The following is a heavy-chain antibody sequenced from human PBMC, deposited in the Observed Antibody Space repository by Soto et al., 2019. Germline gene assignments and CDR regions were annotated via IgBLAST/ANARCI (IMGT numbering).Heavy chain of an antibody. CDR1: GVTFSSYS. Sequence: GGSLKLSCAASGVTFSSYSMNWVRQAPGKGLEWVSYISSSSSTLYYADSLEGRFTISRDNAKNSLYLQMNSLRAEDTAVYYCARQKGALAYNWFDPWGQGTLVTVSS. D-gene: IGHD3-16*01. J-gene: IGHJ5*02. CDR2: ISSSSSTL. V-gene: IGHV3-48*01. CDR3: ARQKGALAYNWFDP.